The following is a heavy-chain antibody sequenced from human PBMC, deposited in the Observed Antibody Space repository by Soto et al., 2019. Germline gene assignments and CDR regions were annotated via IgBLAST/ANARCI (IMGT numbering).Heavy chain of an antibody. V-gene: IGHV3-23*01. CDR2: ITNSGTGT. J-gene: IGHJ4*02. CDR3: ARSYGSGPPH. Sequence: EVQLLESGGGLVQPGGSLRLSCAASGFTFSSYALTWVRQAPGKGLEWVSAITNSGTGTYYIDSVKGRFTISRDNSKNTVSLQMHSLRAEDTAVYYCARSYGSGPPHWGQGILVTVSS. CDR1: GFTFSSYA. D-gene: IGHD3-10*01.